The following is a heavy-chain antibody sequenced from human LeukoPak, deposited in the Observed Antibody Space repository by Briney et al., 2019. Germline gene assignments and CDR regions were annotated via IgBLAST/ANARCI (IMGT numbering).Heavy chain of an antibody. CDR2: IYSGGST. CDR3: AKDSDSSSWYFDY. V-gene: IGHV3-66*01. Sequence: GGSLRLSCAASGFAVSSNYMSWVRQAPGKGLEWVSVIYSGGSTYYADSVKGRFTISRDNSKNTLYLQMNSLRAEDTAVYYCAKDSDSSSWYFDYWGQGTLVTVSS. CDR1: GFAVSSNY. J-gene: IGHJ4*02. D-gene: IGHD6-13*01.